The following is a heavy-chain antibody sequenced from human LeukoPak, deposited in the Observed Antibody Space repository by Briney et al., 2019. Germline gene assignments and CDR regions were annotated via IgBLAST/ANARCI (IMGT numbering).Heavy chain of an antibody. CDR3: TTGFGTLTPDSSGYQLDY. D-gene: IGHD3-22*01. CDR2: IKSKTDGGTT. V-gene: IGHV3-15*01. CDR1: GFTFSSYW. Sequence: PGGSLRLSCAASGFTFSSYWMSWVRQAPGKGLEWVGRIKSKTDGGTTDYAAPVKGRFTISRDDSKNTLYLQMNSLKTEDTAVYYCTTGFGTLTPDSSGYQLDYWGQGTLVTVSS. J-gene: IGHJ4*02.